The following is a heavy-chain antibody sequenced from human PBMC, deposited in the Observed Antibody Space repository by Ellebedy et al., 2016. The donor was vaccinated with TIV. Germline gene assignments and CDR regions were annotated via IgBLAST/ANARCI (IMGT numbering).Heavy chain of an antibody. V-gene: IGHV6-1*01. J-gene: IGHJ6*02. D-gene: IGHD3-10*01. CDR3: ARGWFGSGMGV. CDR1: GDSVSSNSAA. Sequence: SQTLSLTCAISGDSVSSNSAAWNWIRQSPPRGLEWLGRTYYRSKWNNDYAVSLKSRITINPDTSKNLFSLQLNSVTPEDTAVYYCARGWFGSGMGVWGQGTTVTVSS. CDR2: TYYRSKWNN.